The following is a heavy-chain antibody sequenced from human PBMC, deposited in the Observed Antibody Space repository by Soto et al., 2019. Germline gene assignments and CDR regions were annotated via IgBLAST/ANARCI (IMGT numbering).Heavy chain of an antibody. D-gene: IGHD6-19*01. CDR3: ARLPLSSGWYYYMDV. Sequence: EVQLVESGGGLVQPGGSLRLSCVASGFTFSSYSMNWVRQAPGKGLEWVSYITSSTIYYADSVKGRVTISRDNAKNSLYLQMNSLRVEDTAVYYCARLPLSSGWYYYMDVWGKGTTVTVSS. J-gene: IGHJ6*03. V-gene: IGHV3-48*01. CDR2: ITSSTI. CDR1: GFTFSSYS.